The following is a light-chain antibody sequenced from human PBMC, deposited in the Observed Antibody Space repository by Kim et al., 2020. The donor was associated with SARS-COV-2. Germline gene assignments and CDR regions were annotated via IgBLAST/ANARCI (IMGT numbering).Light chain of an antibody. Sequence: VLTQSPATLSLSPGERAILSCRASQSIGSYLAWYQQKVGQAPRLLIYDASNRATDIPARFSGSGSGTDFTLTISSLEPEDFAVYYCQQRYRWLTFGGGTKVEIK. V-gene: IGKV3-11*01. J-gene: IGKJ4*01. CDR2: DAS. CDR1: QSIGSY. CDR3: QQRYRWLT.